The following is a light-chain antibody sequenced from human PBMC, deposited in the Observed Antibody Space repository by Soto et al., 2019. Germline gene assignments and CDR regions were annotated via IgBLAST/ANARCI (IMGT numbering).Light chain of an antibody. Sequence: EIVLTQSPVTLSLSPGERATLSCRASQSASSSYLAWYQQKPGQAPRLLIHGASTRATGIPDRFSGSGSGTDFTLTISRLEPEDFAVYYCQQYSTSPTFGGGTKVDIK. CDR2: GAS. CDR1: QSASSSY. J-gene: IGKJ4*01. V-gene: IGKV3-20*01. CDR3: QQYSTSPT.